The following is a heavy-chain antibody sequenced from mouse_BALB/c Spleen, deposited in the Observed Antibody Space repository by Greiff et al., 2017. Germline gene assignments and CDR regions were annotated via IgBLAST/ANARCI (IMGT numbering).Heavy chain of an antibody. V-gene: IGHV3-8*02. CDR1: GDSITSGY. D-gene: IGHD2-14*01. J-gene: IGHJ4*01. CDR2: ISYSGST. Sequence: EVQLQQSGPSLVKPSQTLSLTCSVTGDSITSGYWNWIRKFPGNKLEYMGYISYSGSTYYNPSLKSRISITRDTSKNQYYLQLNSVTTEDTATYYCARSHYRYDGYAMDYWGQGTSVTVSS. CDR3: ARSHYRYDGYAMDY.